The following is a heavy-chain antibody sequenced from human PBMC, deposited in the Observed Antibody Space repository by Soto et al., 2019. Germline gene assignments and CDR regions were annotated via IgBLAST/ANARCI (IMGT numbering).Heavy chain of an antibody. CDR3: ASSWQQNGMDV. CDR1: GCTCINYW. V-gene: IGHV3-74*01. D-gene: IGHD6-13*01. Sequence: GGRLRGPGGGSGCTCINYWSHCISQAPGKGLVWVSRINSDGSSTSYADSVKGRFTISRDNAKNTLYLQMNSLRAEDTAVYYCASSWQQNGMDVWGQGTTVTVS. CDR2: INSDGSST. J-gene: IGHJ6*02.